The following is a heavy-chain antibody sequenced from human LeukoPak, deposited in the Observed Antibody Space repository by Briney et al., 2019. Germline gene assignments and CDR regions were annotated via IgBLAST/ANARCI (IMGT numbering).Heavy chain of an antibody. V-gene: IGHV3-30*02. Sequence: GGSLRLSCAASAFTFSSYGMHWVRQAPGKGLEWVAFNRYDGSNKYYADSVKGRFTISRDNSKNTLYLQMNSLRADDTAVYYCAKNPPTAYADAFDIWGQGTMVTVSS. CDR1: AFTFSSYG. D-gene: IGHD4-17*01. CDR3: AKNPPTAYADAFDI. CDR2: NRYDGSNK. J-gene: IGHJ3*02.